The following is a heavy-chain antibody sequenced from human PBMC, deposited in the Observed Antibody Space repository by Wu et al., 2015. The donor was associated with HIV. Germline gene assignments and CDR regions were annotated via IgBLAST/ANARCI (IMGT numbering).Heavy chain of an antibody. CDR3: ARGEWVNDAFDI. Sequence: QVQLVQSGAEVKKPGASVKVSCKASGYTFSNYGISWVRQAPGQGLEWMGWISPYNDNTNYAQKVQGRVTMTTDTSTSTVYMELRSLRSDDTAVYYCARGEWVNDAFDIWGQGTMVTVSS. CDR2: ISPYNDNT. J-gene: IGHJ3*02. V-gene: IGHV1-18*01. D-gene: IGHD3-3*01. CDR1: GYTFSNYG.